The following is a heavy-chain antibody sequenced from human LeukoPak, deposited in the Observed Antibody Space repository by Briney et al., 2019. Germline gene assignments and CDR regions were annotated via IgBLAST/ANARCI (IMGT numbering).Heavy chain of an antibody. V-gene: IGHV3-15*01. D-gene: IGHD5-18*01. J-gene: IGHJ4*02. Sequence: GGSLRLSCAASGFTFSNAWMSWVRQAPGKGLEWVGRVKSKTDGGTTDYAAPVKDRFTISRDDSKNTLYLQMNSLKTEDTAVYYCTTDRIGIQLWLMQPGWGQGTLVTVSS. CDR2: VKSKTDGGTT. CDR3: TTDRIGIQLWLMQPG. CDR1: GFTFSNAW.